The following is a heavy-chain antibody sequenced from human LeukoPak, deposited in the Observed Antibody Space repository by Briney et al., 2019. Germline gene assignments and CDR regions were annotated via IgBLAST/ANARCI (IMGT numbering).Heavy chain of an antibody. D-gene: IGHD1-26*01. CDR3: ARDGIVGATDPYYYMDV. V-gene: IGHV3-11*04. CDR1: GFTFSDYY. CDR2: ISSSGSTI. Sequence: GGSLRLSCAASGFTFSDYYMSWIRQAPGKGLEWVSYISSSGSTIYYADSVKGRFTISRDNSKNTLYLQMNSLRAEDTAVYYCARDGIVGATDPYYYMDVWGKGTTVTVSS. J-gene: IGHJ6*03.